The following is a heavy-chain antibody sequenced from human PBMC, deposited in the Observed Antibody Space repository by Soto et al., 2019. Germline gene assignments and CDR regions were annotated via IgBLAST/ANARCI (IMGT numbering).Heavy chain of an antibody. CDR2: VNEDGSVK. D-gene: IGHD3-10*01. J-gene: IGHJ4*02. CDR1: GFAFGRYW. Sequence: EVQLVETGGDLVQPGESLRLSCAASGFAFGRYWMGWVRQAPEKGLEWVDIVNEDGSVKLDMDSVEGRFTISRDNAKNSLYLQMNSLRVDDTSIYYCVRDPAFGAVDYWGQGTLVTVSS. CDR3: VRDPAFGAVDY. V-gene: IGHV3-7*01.